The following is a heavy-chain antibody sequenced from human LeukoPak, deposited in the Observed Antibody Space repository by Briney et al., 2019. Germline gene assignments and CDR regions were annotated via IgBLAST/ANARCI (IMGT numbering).Heavy chain of an antibody. J-gene: IGHJ4*02. CDR2: ISAYSSHT. D-gene: IGHD3-22*01. CDR1: GYTFTSYG. V-gene: IGHV1-18*01. Sequence: ASVKASCKASGYTFTSYGISWVRQAPGLGLEWMGWISAYSSHTNYAQKFQRRLTMTTDTSTTTAYMELRSLTSDDTAVYYCARDPSNTSGNYPYFDYWGQGTLVTVSS. CDR3: ARDPSNTSGNYPYFDY.